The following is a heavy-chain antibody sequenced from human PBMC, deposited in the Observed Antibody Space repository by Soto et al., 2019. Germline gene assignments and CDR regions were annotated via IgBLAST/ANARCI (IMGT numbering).Heavy chain of an antibody. D-gene: IGHD3-3*01. CDR3: ARWWSGSRQGFDP. CDR2: IYYSGST. Sequence: SETLSLTCDVSGDSISSGDYYWSWIRQHPGKGLEWIGYIYYSGSTYYNPSLKSRVTISVDTSKNQFSLKLSSVTAADTAVYYCARWWSGSRQGFDPWGQGTLVTVSS. J-gene: IGHJ5*02. V-gene: IGHV4-31*11. CDR1: GDSISSGDYY.